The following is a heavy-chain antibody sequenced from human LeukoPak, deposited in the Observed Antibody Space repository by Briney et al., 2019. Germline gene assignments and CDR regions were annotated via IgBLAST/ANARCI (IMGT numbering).Heavy chain of an antibody. CDR2: INHSGST. D-gene: IGHD4-23*01. J-gene: IGHJ6*03. Sequence: SETLSLTFAVYGGPFRGYYWSWTRQPPGKGLEWIGEINHSGSTNYNPSLKSRVTISVDTSKNQFSLKLSSVTAADTAVYYCARDRYGGKGYYYYMDVWGKGTTVTVSS. CDR1: GGPFRGYY. CDR3: ARDRYGGKGYYYYMDV. V-gene: IGHV4-34*01.